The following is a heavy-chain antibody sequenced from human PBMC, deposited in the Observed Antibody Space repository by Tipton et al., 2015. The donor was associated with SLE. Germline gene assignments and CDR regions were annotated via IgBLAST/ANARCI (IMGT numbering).Heavy chain of an antibody. Sequence: TLSLTCSVSYGSINTFYWSWIRKPPGKSLEWIGHVHYSGTTNYNPSVRSRVTISVDASKNQVSLKLTSVTAADTAMYYCARDPGTRYGMDVWGQGTTATVSS. CDR2: VHYSGTT. J-gene: IGHJ6*02. D-gene: IGHD3-9*01. V-gene: IGHV4-59*01. CDR3: ARDPGTRYGMDV. CDR1: YGSINTFY.